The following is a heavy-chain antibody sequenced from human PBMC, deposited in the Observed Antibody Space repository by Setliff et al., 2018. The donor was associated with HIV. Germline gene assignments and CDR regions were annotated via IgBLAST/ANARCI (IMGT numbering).Heavy chain of an antibody. J-gene: IGHJ4*02. CDR3: ARGVPLLPPHY. D-gene: IGHD2-21*02. Sequence: SETLSLTCTVSGDSISSNNYYWGWIRQPPGKGPEWIGSIFYSETVYYGGRTYYSPSLKSRVTISVDTSKNQFSLSLTFVTAADTAVYYCARGVPLLPPHYWGQGTLGTVSS. CDR2: IFYSETVYYGGRT. CDR1: GDSISSNNYY. V-gene: IGHV4-39*07.